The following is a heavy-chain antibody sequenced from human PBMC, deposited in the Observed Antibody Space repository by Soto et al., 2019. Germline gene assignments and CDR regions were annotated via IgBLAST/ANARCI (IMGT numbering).Heavy chain of an antibody. J-gene: IGHJ3*02. CDR3: GRGQCSSTSCYGGLNDAFGI. Sequence: SVKVSCKTSGGTFNNYAISWLRQAPGQGLEWMGGVMAVFRTAQYTERFPGRGTITADKSTGIVYMELTSLRSEDTAVYHCGRGQCSSTSCYGGLNDAFGISDQEAMVT. CDR1: GGTFNNYA. V-gene: IGHV1-69*06. D-gene: IGHD2-2*01. CDR2: VMAVFRTA.